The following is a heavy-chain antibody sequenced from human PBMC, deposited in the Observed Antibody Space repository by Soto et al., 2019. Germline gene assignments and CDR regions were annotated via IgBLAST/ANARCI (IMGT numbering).Heavy chain of an antibody. J-gene: IGHJ4*02. CDR2: ISSSSSYI. V-gene: IGHV3-21*01. CDR1: GFTFSSYS. Sequence: PGGSLRLSCAASGFTFSSYSMNWVRQAPGKGLEWVSSISSSSSYIYYADSVKGRFTISRDNAKNSLYLQMNSLRAEDTAVYYCARDLYLYGTFDYWGQGTLVTVSS. D-gene: IGHD3-10*01. CDR3: ARDLYLYGTFDY.